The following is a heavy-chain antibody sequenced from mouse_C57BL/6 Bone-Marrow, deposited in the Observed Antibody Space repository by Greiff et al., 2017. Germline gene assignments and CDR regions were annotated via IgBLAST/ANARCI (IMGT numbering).Heavy chain of an antibody. CDR1: GYTFTSYW. CDR3: ARWGDYYSNYLAWFAD. D-gene: IGHD2-5*01. J-gene: IGHJ3*01. Sequence: QVQLKQPGAELVKPGASVKLSCKASGYTFTSYWMHWVKQRPGRGLEWIGRIDPNSGGTKYNEKFKSKATLTVDKPSSTAYMQLSSLTSEDSAVYYCARWGDYYSNYLAWFADWGQGTLVTVSA. CDR2: IDPNSGGT. V-gene: IGHV1-72*01.